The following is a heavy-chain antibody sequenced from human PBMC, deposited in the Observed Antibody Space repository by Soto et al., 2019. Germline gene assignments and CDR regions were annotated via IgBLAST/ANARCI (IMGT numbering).Heavy chain of an antibody. D-gene: IGHD2-2*01. V-gene: IGHV1-18*01. CDR1: GYTFTSYG. J-gene: IGHJ5*02. CDR2: ISAYNGNT. CDR3: ARDLQGVPAAINWFDP. Sequence: QVQLVQSGAEVKKPGASVKVSCKASGYTFTSYGISWVRQAPGQGLEWMGWISAYNGNTNYAQKLQGRVTMTTDTSTSTAYVELRSLRSDDTAVYYCARDLQGVPAAINWFDPWGQGTLVTVSS.